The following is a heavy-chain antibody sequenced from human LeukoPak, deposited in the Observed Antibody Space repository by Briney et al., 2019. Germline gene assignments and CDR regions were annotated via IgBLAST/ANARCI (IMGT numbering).Heavy chain of an antibody. J-gene: IGHJ3*02. CDR3: AKDRLSDYGAPTDAFDI. CDR1: GFTFSSYG. Sequence: PGGSLRLSCAATGFTFSSYGMHWVRQAPGKGLEWVAVIWYDGSNKYYADSVKGRFTISRDNSKNTLWLQMNSLRAEDTAVYYCAKDRLSDYGAPTDAFDIWGQGTMVTVSS. D-gene: IGHD4-17*01. CDR2: IWYDGSNK. V-gene: IGHV3-33*06.